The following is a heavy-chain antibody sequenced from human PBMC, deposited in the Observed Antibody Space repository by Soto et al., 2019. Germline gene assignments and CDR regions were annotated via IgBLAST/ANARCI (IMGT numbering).Heavy chain of an antibody. CDR3: ARERRDTTYDTFDI. V-gene: IGHV3-13*01. D-gene: IGHD1-26*01. Sequence: EVQLVESGGGLVQPGGSLRLSCAASGFTFSNNDFHWVRQATGKGLEWVSAIGTAGDTYYAGSVQGRFTISRENAKDSLYLQRNSLRAGDTAVYYCARERRDTTYDTFDIWGQGTMVTVSS. J-gene: IGHJ3*02. CDR2: IGTAGDT. CDR1: GFTFSNND.